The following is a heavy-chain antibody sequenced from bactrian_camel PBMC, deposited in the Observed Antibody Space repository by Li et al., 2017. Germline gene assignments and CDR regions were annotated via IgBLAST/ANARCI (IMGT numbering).Heavy chain of an antibody. Sequence: VQLVESGGGLVQPGGSLRLSCAASGFIFTNYGMSWVRQAPGKGLEWVSGISSGGGTAYYADSVKGRFTISGDDAKNTLHLQLNSLKTEDTAMYYCAKDLGPWMVAMGGMDYWGKGTQVTVS. V-gene: IGHV3S31*01. CDR1: GFIFTNYG. D-gene: IGHD3*01. J-gene: IGHJ7*01. CDR2: ISSGGGTA.